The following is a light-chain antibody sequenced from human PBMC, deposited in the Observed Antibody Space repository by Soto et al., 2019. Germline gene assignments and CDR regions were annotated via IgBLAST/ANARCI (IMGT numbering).Light chain of an antibody. CDR2: GNN. CDR1: SPNIGEGFD. J-gene: IGLJ3*02. CDR3: QSYDSGLGGWV. Sequence: QSVLTQPPSVSGAPGQWFTISCTGTSPNIGEGFDVYGYQQLPGKTPKSFIYGNNNRPSGVPDRFSGSKSGTSASLAITGLQAEDEADYYCQSYDSGLGGWVFGGGTKLTVL. V-gene: IGLV1-40*01.